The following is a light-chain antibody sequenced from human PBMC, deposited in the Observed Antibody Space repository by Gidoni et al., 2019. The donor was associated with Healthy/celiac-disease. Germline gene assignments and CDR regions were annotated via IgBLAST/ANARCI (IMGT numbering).Light chain of an antibody. CDR1: QDISNY. CDR2: DAS. CDR3: QQYDNLPPLT. J-gene: IGKJ3*01. V-gene: IGKV1-33*01. Sequence: GDRVTITCQASQDISNYLNWYQQKPGKAPKLLIYDASNLETGVPSRFSGSGSGTDFTFTISSLQPEDTATYYCQQYDNLPPLTFGPGTKVDIK.